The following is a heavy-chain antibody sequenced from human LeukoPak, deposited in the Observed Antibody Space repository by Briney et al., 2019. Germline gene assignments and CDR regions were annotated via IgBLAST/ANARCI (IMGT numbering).Heavy chain of an antibody. Sequence: GASVKVSCKASGYTFTSYGISWVRQAPGQGREWMGWISAYNGNTNYAQKLQGRVTMTTDTSTSTAYMELRSLRSDDTAVYYCARDLGDIVVVVAATRLSYYYYYGMDVWGQGTTVTVSS. CDR1: GYTFTSYG. CDR3: ARDLGDIVVVVAATRLSYYYYYGMDV. V-gene: IGHV1-18*01. CDR2: ISAYNGNT. D-gene: IGHD2-15*01. J-gene: IGHJ6*02.